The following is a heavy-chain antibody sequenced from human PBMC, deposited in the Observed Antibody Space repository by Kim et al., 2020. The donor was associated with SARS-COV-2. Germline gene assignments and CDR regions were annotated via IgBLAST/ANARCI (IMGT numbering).Heavy chain of an antibody. CDR1: GFTFDDYA. J-gene: IGHJ6*02. CDR2: ISWNSGSI. Sequence: GGSLRLSCAASGFTFDDYAMHWVRQAPGKGLEWVSGISWNSGSIGYADSVKGRFTISRDNAKNSLYLQMNSLRAEDTALYYCAKAVAAGKEYYYYYGMDVWGQGTTVTVSS. D-gene: IGHD6-13*01. V-gene: IGHV3-9*01. CDR3: AKAVAAGKEYYYYYGMDV.